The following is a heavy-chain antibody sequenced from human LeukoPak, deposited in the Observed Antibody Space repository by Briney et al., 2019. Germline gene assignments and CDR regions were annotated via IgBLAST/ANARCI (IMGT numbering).Heavy chain of an antibody. CDR2: IYYVGST. D-gene: IGHD3-16*01. Sequence: SETLSLTCTVSGGSISSNLYYWGWIRQPPGKGLEWIASIYYVGSTYYNPSLRSRVTISVDTSKNQFSLNLSSVTAADTAVYYCARGTGAKIPWGYYYYYMDVWGKGTTVTVSS. CDR1: GGSISSNLYY. V-gene: IGHV4-39*07. J-gene: IGHJ6*03. CDR3: ARGTGAKIPWGYYYYYMDV.